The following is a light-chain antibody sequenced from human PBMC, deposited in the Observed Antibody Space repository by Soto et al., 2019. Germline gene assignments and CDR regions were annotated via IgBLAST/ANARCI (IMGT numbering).Light chain of an antibody. CDR2: GAS. Sequence: EIVMTQSPATLSVSPGERATLSCRASQSISSNLAWYQQKNGQTPRLLIYGASTRAAGIPARFSGSGSGTDFTLTISSLQSEDFAVYDCQQYINWPPFRFGPGTKVDIK. CDR1: QSISSN. V-gene: IGKV3-15*01. J-gene: IGKJ3*01. CDR3: QQYINWPPFR.